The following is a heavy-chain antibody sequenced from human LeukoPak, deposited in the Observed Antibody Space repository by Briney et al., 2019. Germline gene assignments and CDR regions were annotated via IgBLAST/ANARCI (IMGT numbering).Heavy chain of an antibody. CDR1: GYTFTGYY. D-gene: IGHD2-21*02. CDR3: ARARIVVVTAILGY. CDR2: INPNSGGT. J-gene: IGHJ4*02. Sequence: GASVKVSCKASGYTFTGYYMHWVRQAPGQGLDWMGWINPNSGGTNYAQKFQGRVTMTRDTSISTAYMERSRLRSDDTAVYYCARARIVVVTAILGYWGQGSLVTVSS. V-gene: IGHV1-2*02.